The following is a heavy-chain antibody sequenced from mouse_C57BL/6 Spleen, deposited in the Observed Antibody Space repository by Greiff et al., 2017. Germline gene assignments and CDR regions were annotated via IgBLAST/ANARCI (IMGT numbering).Heavy chain of an antibody. V-gene: IGHV14-1*01. Sequence: VQLQQSGAELVRPGASVKLSCTASGFNIKDYYMHWVKQRPEQGLEWIGRIDPEDGGTEYAPKFQGKATMTADKSSNTAYLQLSSLTSEDAAVYYCTSTAQASYFDYWGQGTTLTVSS. CDR3: TSTAQASYFDY. CDR1: GFNIKDYY. D-gene: IGHD1-2*01. J-gene: IGHJ2*01. CDR2: IDPEDGGT.